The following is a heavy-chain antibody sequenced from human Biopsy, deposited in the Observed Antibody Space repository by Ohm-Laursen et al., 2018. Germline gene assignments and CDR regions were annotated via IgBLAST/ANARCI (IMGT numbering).Heavy chain of an antibody. CDR1: GGSFTGHY. V-gene: IGHV4-59*11. CDR3: ARGSNEYGGLYFPH. D-gene: IGHD4-23*01. Sequence: TLSLTCTVSGGSFTGHYWTWIRQPPGKGLEWIGHISHTGYPSYKSSLKSRVTISLDTSKKHFSLRLTSLVAADTAVYYCARGSNEYGGLYFPHWGQGTLVTVSS. J-gene: IGHJ1*01. CDR2: ISHTGYP.